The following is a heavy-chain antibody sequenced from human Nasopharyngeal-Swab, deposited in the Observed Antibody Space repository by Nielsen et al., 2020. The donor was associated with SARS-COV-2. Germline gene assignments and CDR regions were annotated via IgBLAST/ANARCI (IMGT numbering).Heavy chain of an antibody. CDR2: IYYSGST. Sequence: SETLSLTCTVSGGSISHYYWSWIRLPPGKGLEWIGYIYYSGSTNYNPSLKSRVTISVDTSKNQFSLKLSSVTAADTAVYYCARLQYYMYVWGKGTTVTVSS. J-gene: IGHJ6*03. CDR1: GGSISHYY. D-gene: IGHD6-6*01. CDR3: ARLQYYMYV. V-gene: IGHV4-59*01.